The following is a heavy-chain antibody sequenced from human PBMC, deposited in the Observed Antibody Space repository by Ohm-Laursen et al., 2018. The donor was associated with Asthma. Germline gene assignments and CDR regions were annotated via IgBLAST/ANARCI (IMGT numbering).Heavy chain of an antibody. D-gene: IGHD1-26*01. CDR1: GFTFSSYS. V-gene: IGHV3-48*01. Sequence: SLRLSCSASGFTFSSYSMNWVRQAPGKGLEWVSYISSSSSTIYYADSVKGRFTISRDNAKNSLYLQMNSLRAEDTAVYYCARGNSGSSIDYWGQGTLVTVSS. CDR2: ISSSSSTI. J-gene: IGHJ4*02. CDR3: ARGNSGSSIDY.